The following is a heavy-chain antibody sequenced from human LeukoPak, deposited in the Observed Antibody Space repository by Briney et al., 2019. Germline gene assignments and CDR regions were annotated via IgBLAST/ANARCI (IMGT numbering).Heavy chain of an antibody. J-gene: IGHJ4*02. CDR2: ISYDGSNK. V-gene: IGHV3-30-3*01. CDR3: VRDDLYDFWSGYYTVADY. CDR1: GFTFSSYA. Sequence: GGSLRLSCAASGFTFSSYAMHWVRQAPGKGLEWVAVISYDGSNKYYADSVKGRFTISRDNSKNTLYLQMNSLRAEDTAVYYCVRDDLYDFWSGYYTVADYWGQGTLVTVSS. D-gene: IGHD3-3*01.